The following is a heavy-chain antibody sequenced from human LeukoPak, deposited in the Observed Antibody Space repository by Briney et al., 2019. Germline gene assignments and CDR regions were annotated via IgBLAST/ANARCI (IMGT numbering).Heavy chain of an antibody. Sequence: SQTLSLTCTVSGGSISSGSYYWSWIRQPAGKGLEWIGRIYTSGSTNYNPSLKSRVTISVDTSKNQFSLKLSSVTAADTAVYYCAREMTTVTTRHFQHWGQGTLVTVSS. CDR1: GGSISSGSYY. D-gene: IGHD4-17*01. V-gene: IGHV4-61*02. J-gene: IGHJ1*01. CDR2: IYTSGST. CDR3: AREMTTVTTRHFQH.